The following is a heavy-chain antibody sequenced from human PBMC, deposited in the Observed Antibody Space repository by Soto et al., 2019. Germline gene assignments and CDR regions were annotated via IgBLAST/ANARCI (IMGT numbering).Heavy chain of an antibody. CDR2: IYHSGST. D-gene: IGHD2-21*02. V-gene: IGHV4-4*02. CDR3: ARVPNRDLYFDY. Sequence: SETLSLTCAVSSGSISSSNWWSWVRQPPGKGLEWIGEIYHSGSTNYNPSLKSRVTISVDKSKNQFSLKLSSVTAADTAVYYCARVPNRDLYFDYWGQGPLVTVSS. CDR1: SGSISSSNW. J-gene: IGHJ4*02.